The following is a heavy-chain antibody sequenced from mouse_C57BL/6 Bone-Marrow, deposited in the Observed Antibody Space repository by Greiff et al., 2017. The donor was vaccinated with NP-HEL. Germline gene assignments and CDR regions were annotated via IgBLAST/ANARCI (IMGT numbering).Heavy chain of an antibody. D-gene: IGHD1-1*01. CDR3: TTSNYYGRAWFAY. V-gene: IGHV14-4*01. Sequence: EVKLMESGAELVRPGASVKLSCTASGFNIKDDYMHWVKQRPEQGLEWIGWIDPENGDTEYASQFQGKATITADTSSNTAYLQLSSLTSEDTAVYYGTTSNYYGRAWFAYWGQGTLVTVSA. J-gene: IGHJ3*01. CDR2: IDPENGDT. CDR1: GFNIKDDY.